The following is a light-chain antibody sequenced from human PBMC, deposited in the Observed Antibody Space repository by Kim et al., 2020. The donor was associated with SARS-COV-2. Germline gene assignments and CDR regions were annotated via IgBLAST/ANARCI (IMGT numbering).Light chain of an antibody. CDR3: QAWDLGTVF. CDR1: NLGNKY. CDR2: QDT. J-gene: IGLJ2*01. Sequence: SYELTQPLSVSVSPGQTASLTCSGHNLGNKYVCWYQQKPGQSPLLLIYQDTSRPSGIPERFSGSNSGYTATLTISGTQAVDEADYFCQAWDLGTVFFGGGTQLTFL. V-gene: IGLV3-1*01.